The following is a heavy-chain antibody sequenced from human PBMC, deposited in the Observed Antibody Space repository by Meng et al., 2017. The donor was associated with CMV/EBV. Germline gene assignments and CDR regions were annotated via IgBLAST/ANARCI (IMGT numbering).Heavy chain of an antibody. V-gene: IGHV1-46*01. CDR2: INPSGGST. CDR3: AVAWGGYVWGSYRNGGWFDP. D-gene: IGHD3-16*02. Sequence: ASVKVSCKASGYTFTSYYMHWVRQAPGQGLEWMGIINPSGGSTSYAQKFQGRVTMIRDTSTSTVYMELSSLRSEDTAVYYCAVAWGGYVWGSYRNGGWFDPWGQGTLVTVSS. J-gene: IGHJ5*02. CDR1: GYTFTSYY.